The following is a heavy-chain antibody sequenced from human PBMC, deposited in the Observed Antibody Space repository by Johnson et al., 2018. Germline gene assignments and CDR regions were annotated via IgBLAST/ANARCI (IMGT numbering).Heavy chain of an antibody. V-gene: IGHV3-74*01. J-gene: IGHJ3*02. Sequence: EVQLVETGGGLVQPGGSLRLSCAASGLTFSSNWIHWVRQAPGKGLVWVSRINGDGRSTSYADSVKGRVTISRDNAKNTLYLHMNSLRAEDTAVYYCAREPPGLIGCPPPPHDAFDIWGQGTLVTVSS. D-gene: IGHD3/OR15-3a*01. CDR1: GLTFSSNW. CDR3: AREPPGLIGCPPPPHDAFDI. CDR2: INGDGRST.